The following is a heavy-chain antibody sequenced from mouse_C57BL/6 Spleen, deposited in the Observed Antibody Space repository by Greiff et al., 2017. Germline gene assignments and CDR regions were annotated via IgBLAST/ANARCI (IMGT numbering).Heavy chain of an antibody. D-gene: IGHD2-5*01. Sequence: LVESGAELVRPGASVKLSCKASGYTFTDYYINWVKQRPGQGLEWIARIYPGSGNTYYNEKFKGKATLTAEKSSSTAYMQLSSLTSEDSAVYFCAREGSYSNLAMDYWGQGTSVTVSS. V-gene: IGHV1-76*01. CDR2: IYPGSGNT. CDR1: GYTFTDYY. J-gene: IGHJ4*01. CDR3: AREGSYSNLAMDY.